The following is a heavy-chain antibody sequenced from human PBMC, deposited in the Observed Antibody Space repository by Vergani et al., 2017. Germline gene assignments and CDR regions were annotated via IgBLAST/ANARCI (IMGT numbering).Heavy chain of an antibody. D-gene: IGHD5-12*01. CDR2: INHSGST. Sequence: QVQLQQWGAGLLKPSETLSLTCAVYGGSFSGYYWSWIRQPPGKGLEWIGEINHSGSTNYNPSLKSRVNISVDTSKNQFSLKLSSVTAADTAVYYCASHSGYADAFDIWGQGTMVTVSS. CDR3: ASHSGYADAFDI. V-gene: IGHV4-34*01. CDR1: GGSFSGYY. J-gene: IGHJ3*02.